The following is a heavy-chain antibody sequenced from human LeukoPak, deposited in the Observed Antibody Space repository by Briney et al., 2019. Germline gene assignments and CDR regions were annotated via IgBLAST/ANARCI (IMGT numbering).Heavy chain of an antibody. V-gene: IGHV3-30*02. Sequence: QAGGSLRLSCAASGFTFSSYGMHWVRQAPGKGLEWVAFIRYDGSNKYYADSVKGRFTISRDNSKNTLYLQMNSLRAEDTAVYYCAKAFIAAAGMFDYWGQGTLVTVSS. CDR3: AKAFIAAAGMFDY. CDR1: GFTFSSYG. J-gene: IGHJ4*02. D-gene: IGHD6-13*01. CDR2: IRYDGSNK.